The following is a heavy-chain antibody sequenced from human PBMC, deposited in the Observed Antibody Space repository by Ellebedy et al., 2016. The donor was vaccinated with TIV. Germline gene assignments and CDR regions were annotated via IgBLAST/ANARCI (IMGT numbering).Heavy chain of an antibody. V-gene: IGHV2-70*11. D-gene: IGHD2-15*01. CDR2: IDCDDDK. CDR3: ARIYCSGGSCRKDY. J-gene: IGHJ4*02. Sequence: SGPTPVKPTQTLTLTCTFSGFSLSTTGMCVTWIRQPPGKALEWLARIDCDDDKYYSTSLKTRLTISKGTSKNQVVLTMTNMEPVDTATYYCARIYCSGGSCRKDYWGQGTLVTVSS. CDR1: GFSLSTTGMC.